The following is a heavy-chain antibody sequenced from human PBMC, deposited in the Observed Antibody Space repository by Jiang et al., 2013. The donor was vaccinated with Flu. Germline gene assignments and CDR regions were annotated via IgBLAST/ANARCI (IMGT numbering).Heavy chain of an antibody. D-gene: IGHD4-17*01. CDR3: ARDSPSKTGDYWQYYYGMDV. V-gene: IGHV4-59*01. CDR2: IYNSRST. J-gene: IGHJ6*04. CDR1: GASISIYY. Sequence: GPGLVKPSETLSLTCTVSGASISIYYWTWIRQPPGKGLEWIGYIYNSRSTNYNPSLKSRVTISVDTSKNQFSLNLSSVTAADTAVYYCARDSPSKTGDYWQYYYGMDVWGKGTTVTVSS.